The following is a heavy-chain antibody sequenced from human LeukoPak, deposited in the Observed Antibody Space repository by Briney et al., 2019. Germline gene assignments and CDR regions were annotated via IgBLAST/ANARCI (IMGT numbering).Heavy chain of an antibody. D-gene: IGHD3-3*01. CDR2: IRYDGSNK. J-gene: IGHJ4*02. CDR1: GFTFSSYG. CDR3: AKRFRPYYDFWSGPFGY. Sequence: PGGSLRLSCAASGFTFSSYGMHWARQAPGKGLEWVAFIRYDGSNKYYADSVKGRFTISRDNSKNTLYLQMNSLRAEDTAVYYCAKRFRPYYDFWSGPFGYWGQGTLVTVSS. V-gene: IGHV3-30*02.